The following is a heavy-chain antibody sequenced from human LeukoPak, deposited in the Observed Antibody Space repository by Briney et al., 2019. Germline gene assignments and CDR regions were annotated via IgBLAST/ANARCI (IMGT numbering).Heavy chain of an antibody. D-gene: IGHD1-14*01. CDR2: ISPTGSSM. J-gene: IGHJ4*02. Sequence: PGGSLRLSCAASGFTFSSYAMNWVRQAPGSGLEWVSSISPTGSSMSYADSVKGRFTISRDNAKNSLDLQMNSLRPEDTAVYYCARVIGGISDYWGQGTLVTVSS. CDR1: GFTFSSYA. V-gene: IGHV3-21*06. CDR3: ARVIGGISDY.